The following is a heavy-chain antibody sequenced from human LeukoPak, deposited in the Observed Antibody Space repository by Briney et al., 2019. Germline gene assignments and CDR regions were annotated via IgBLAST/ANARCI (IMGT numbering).Heavy chain of an antibody. D-gene: IGHD2-15*01. CDR1: GFTFSSYA. J-gene: IGHJ6*03. Sequence: NPGGSLRLSCAASGFTFSSYAMSWVRQAPGKGLEWVSAISGRGGSTYYADSVKGRFTISRDNSKNTLYLQMNSLRAEDTAVYYCAKDCDGGGSCYFDVWGKGTTVTVSS. CDR2: ISGRGGST. CDR3: AKDCDGGGSCYFDV. V-gene: IGHV3-23*01.